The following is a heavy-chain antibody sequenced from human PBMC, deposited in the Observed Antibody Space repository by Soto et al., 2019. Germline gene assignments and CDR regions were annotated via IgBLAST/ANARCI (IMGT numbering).Heavy chain of an antibody. CDR3: ARARGDYGPYYYYGMDV. Sequence: GGSLRLSCAASGFTFSSYGMHWVRQAPGKGLEWVAVIWYDGSNKYYADSVKGRFTISRDNSKNTLYLQMNSLRAEDTAVYYCARARGDYGPYYYYGMDVWGQGTTVNVS. CDR1: GFTFSSYG. V-gene: IGHV3-33*01. D-gene: IGHD2-21*02. CDR2: IWYDGSNK. J-gene: IGHJ6*01.